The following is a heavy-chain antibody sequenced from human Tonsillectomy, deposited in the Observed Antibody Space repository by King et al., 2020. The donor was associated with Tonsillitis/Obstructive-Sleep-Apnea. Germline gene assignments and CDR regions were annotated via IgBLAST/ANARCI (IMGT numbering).Heavy chain of an antibody. V-gene: IGHV1-2*02. CDR2: INPKSGGT. CDR3: ARVADYYDSSGPLDY. Sequence: QLVQSGAEVKKPGASVKVSCKASGYTFTGYYMHWVRQAPGQGLEWMGCINPKSGGTNYAQQFQGRLTMTSDKSLSTAYLELSSLRSDDTAVYYCARVADYYDSSGPLDYWGQGTLVTVSS. J-gene: IGHJ4*02. D-gene: IGHD3-22*01. CDR1: GYTFTGYY.